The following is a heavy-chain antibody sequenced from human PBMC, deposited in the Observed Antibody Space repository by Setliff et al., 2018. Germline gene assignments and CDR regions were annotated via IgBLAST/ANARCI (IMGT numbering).Heavy chain of an antibody. Sequence: PGESLKISCKGSGYRFSSYWIGWVRQMPGKGLGWIGIIFPADSDTRYSPSFQGQVTISADKSISTAYVQWRSLKASDTAMYYCARVGTAGGYYFDFWGQGAQVTVSS. CDR2: IFPADSDT. D-gene: IGHD2-15*01. V-gene: IGHV5-51*01. CDR3: ARVGTAGGYYFDF. CDR1: GYRFSSYW. J-gene: IGHJ4*02.